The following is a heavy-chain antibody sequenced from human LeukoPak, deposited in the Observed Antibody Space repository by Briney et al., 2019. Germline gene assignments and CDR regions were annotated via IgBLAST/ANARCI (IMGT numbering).Heavy chain of an antibody. V-gene: IGHV3-23*01. CDR3: ANAQQWLVPFAFDI. Sequence: PGGSLRLSCAASGFTFNSYAMSWVRQAPWERLQWVSGISDSGGNTYYADSVRGRFTISRDNSKNTLYLQMNSLRAEDTAVYYCANAQQWLVPFAFDIWGQGTMVTVSS. CDR2: ISDSGGNT. J-gene: IGHJ3*02. CDR1: GFTFNSYA. D-gene: IGHD6-19*01.